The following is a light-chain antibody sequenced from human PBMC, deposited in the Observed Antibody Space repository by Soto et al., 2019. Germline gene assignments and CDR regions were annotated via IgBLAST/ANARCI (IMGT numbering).Light chain of an antibody. Sequence: EVVLTQSPGTLSLSPGERATLSCRASQSVSSNYLAWYQQKPGQAPRLLIYGVSTRATGIPDRFSGSGSGTDFSLTISRLEPEDFALYYCQQYFTSPLTVGGGTKVEIK. V-gene: IGKV3-20*01. CDR2: GVS. CDR1: QSVSSNY. CDR3: QQYFTSPLT. J-gene: IGKJ4*01.